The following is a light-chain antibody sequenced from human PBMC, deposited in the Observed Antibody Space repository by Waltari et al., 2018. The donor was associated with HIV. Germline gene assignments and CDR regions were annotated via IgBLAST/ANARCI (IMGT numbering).Light chain of an antibody. CDR1: QSVSSS. V-gene: IGKV3-11*01. J-gene: IGKJ2*01. Sequence: EIVLTQSPANLSLSPGERATLSCRASQSVSSSLAWYQQKPGQAPRLLIYDASNRATVIPARFSGSGSGTDFTLTINSLEPEDFAVYYCQQRYKWPRTFGQGTKLEIK. CDR2: DAS. CDR3: QQRYKWPRT.